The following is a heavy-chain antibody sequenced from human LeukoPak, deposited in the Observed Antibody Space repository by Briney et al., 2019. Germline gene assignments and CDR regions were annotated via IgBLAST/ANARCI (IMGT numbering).Heavy chain of an antibody. Sequence: PGGSLRLSCAASGFTFSSYRVLWPGQSPGEGLVGVGDIWYDGSNKFYADSVKGRFTISRDNSKNTLYLQMNSLRAEDTAVYYCAKDMEQGFGSRTSYYYYYMDVWGKGTTVTVSS. J-gene: IGHJ6*03. CDR2: IWYDGSNK. V-gene: IGHV3-33*06. D-gene: IGHD3-3*01. CDR1: GFTFSSYR. CDR3: AKDMEQGFGSRTSYYYYYMDV.